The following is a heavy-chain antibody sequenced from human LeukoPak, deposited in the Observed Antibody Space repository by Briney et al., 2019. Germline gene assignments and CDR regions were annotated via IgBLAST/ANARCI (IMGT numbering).Heavy chain of an antibody. CDR2: IGASGGNI. Sequence: GGSLRLSCEASGFTFNNYAMIWVRQAPGKGLEWVSSIGASGGNIFYADSVKGRFTISRDNSKNTLFLQMNSLRAEDTALYYCATQSPDYSIGPSYGSFDIWGQGTVVTVSS. D-gene: IGHD3-10*01. CDR3: ATQSPDYSIGPSYGSFDI. J-gene: IGHJ3*02. V-gene: IGHV3-23*01. CDR1: GFTFNNYA.